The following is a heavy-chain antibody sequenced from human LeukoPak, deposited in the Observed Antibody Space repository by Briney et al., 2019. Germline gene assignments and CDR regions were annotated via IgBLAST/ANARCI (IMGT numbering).Heavy chain of an antibody. D-gene: IGHD3-22*01. V-gene: IGHV3-7*04. CDR1: GFTFSSSA. CDR3: ARGEYYYDGGY. CDR2: VKRDGSEK. J-gene: IGHJ1*01. Sequence: GGSLRLSCAASGFTFSSSAMSWVRQAPGKGLEWVANVKRDGSEKYYVDSVKGRFTISRDNAKNSLYLQMNSLRVEDTAVYYCARGEYYYDGGYWGQGTLVTVSS.